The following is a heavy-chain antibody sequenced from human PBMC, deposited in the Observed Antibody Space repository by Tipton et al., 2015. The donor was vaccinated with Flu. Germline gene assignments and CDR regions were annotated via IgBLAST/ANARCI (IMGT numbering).Heavy chain of an antibody. J-gene: IGHJ4*02. D-gene: IGHD2-15*01. CDR3: ARQRPVAASLNYFDY. Sequence: QVQLVQSGAEVKKPGASVKVSCKASGYTFTSYGISWVRQAPGQGLEWMGWISAYNGNTNYAQKLQGRVTMTTDTSTSTAYMELSSLRSEDTAVYYCARQRPVAASLNYFDYWGQGTLVTVSS. CDR2: ISAYNGNT. CDR1: GYTFTSYG. V-gene: IGHV1-18*01.